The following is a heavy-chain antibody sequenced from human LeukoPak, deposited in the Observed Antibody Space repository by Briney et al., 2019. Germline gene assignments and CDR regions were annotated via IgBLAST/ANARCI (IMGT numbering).Heavy chain of an antibody. CDR1: GFTFSSYW. CDR2: IKQDGGER. V-gene: IGHV3-7*01. J-gene: IGHJ6*03. CDR3: ARDVGTVYYYYMDV. D-gene: IGHD4-17*01. Sequence: GGSLTLSCAASGFTFSSYWMSWVRQAPGKGVEWVANIKQDGGERYYVDSVKGRFTISRDNAKNSLYLQMNSLRAEDTAVYYCARDVGTVYYYYMDVWGKGTTVTVSS.